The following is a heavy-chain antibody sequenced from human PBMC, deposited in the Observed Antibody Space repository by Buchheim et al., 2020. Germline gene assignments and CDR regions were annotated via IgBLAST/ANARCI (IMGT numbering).Heavy chain of an antibody. V-gene: IGHV1-69*08. CDR2: IIPILGIA. D-gene: IGHD6-19*01. Sequence: QVQLVQSGAEVKKPGSSVKVSCKASGGTFSSYTISWVRQAPGQGLEWMGRIIPILGIANYAQKFQGRVTITADKSTSTAYMELSSLRAEDTAVYCCAGEIAVAGTWGLDYWGQGTL. CDR1: GGTFSSYT. J-gene: IGHJ4*02. CDR3: AGEIAVAGTWGLDY.